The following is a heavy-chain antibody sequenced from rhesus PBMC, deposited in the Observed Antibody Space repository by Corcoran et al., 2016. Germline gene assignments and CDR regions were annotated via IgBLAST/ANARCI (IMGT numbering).Heavy chain of an antibody. CDR1: GASISSNY. Sequence: QVQLQESGPGLVKPSETLPLTCAVSGASISSNYWSWIRQAPGKGLEWIGRIYCRGGSTDYNPSLKSRVTISIDTSKNQFSLKLSSVTAADTAVYYCARDEGTVAVYCDYWGQGVLVTVSS. CDR2: IYCRGGST. D-gene: IGHD4-29*01. V-gene: IGHV4S2*01. CDR3: ARDEGTVAVYCDY. J-gene: IGHJ4*01.